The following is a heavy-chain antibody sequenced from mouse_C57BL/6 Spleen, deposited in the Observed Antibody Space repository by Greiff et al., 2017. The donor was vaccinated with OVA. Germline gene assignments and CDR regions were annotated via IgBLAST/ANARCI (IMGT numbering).Heavy chain of an antibody. CDR3: ARWSNGGLDMDY. CDR1: GYTFTSYW. Sequence: VQLQQPGAELVKPGASVKMSCKASGYTFTSYWITWVKQRPGQGLEWIGDIYPGSGSTNYNEKFKSKATLTVDTASSTVYMQLSSLTSEDAAVYYCARWSNGGLDMDYWGQGTSVTVSS. CDR2: IYPGSGST. D-gene: IGHD2-5*01. J-gene: IGHJ4*01. V-gene: IGHV1-55*01.